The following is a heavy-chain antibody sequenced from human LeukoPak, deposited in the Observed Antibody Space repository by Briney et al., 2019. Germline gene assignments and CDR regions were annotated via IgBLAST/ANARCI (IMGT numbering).Heavy chain of an antibody. CDR1: GFTCYDYD. J-gene: IGHJ6*03. D-gene: IGHD1-26*01. CDR3: ARDRAGATSYYIDA. V-gene: IGHV3-20*04. Sequence: AGTLTLSCAASGFTCYDYDMIWLRHAQRKGLEWGPSINSNGGSTGYAEYVKGRFTMSRDNVKNSVYLQLNSLRAEDTALYYCARDRAGATSYYIDAWGKGTTVTVSS. CDR2: INSNGGST.